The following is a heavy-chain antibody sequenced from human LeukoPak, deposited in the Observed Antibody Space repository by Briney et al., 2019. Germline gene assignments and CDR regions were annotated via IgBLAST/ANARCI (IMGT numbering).Heavy chain of an antibody. D-gene: IGHD3-22*01. J-gene: IGHJ4*02. CDR1: GLTFSSYS. Sequence: PGGSLRLSCAASGLTFSSYSMNWVRQAPGKGLEWVSYISSSSSTIYYADSVKGRFTISRDNAKNSLYLQMNSLRAEDTAVYYCARDLRNYYDSSGYSDVFDYWGQGTLVTVSS. CDR2: ISSSSSTI. CDR3: ARDLRNYYDSSGYSDVFDY. V-gene: IGHV3-48*04.